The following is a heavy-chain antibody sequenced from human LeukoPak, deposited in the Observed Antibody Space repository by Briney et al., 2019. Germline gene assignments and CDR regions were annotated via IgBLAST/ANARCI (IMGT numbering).Heavy chain of an antibody. CDR1: GGSISSYY. CDR3: ARMNYDFWSGFDY. V-gene: IGHV4-59*01. D-gene: IGHD3-3*01. J-gene: IGHJ4*02. CDR2: IYYSGST. Sequence: SSETLSLTCTVSGGSISSYYWSWIRQPPGKGLEWIGYIYYSGSTNYNPSLKSRVPISVETSKNQFSLKLSSVTAADTAVYYCARMNYDFWSGFDYWGQGTLVTVSS.